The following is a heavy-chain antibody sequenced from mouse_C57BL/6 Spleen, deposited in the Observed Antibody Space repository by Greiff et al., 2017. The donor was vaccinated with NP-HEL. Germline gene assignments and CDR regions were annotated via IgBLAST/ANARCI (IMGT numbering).Heavy chain of an antibody. V-gene: IGHV1-76*01. CDR3: ARDYYGTFYYAMDY. CDR1: GYTFTDYY. Sequence: QVQLKESGAELVRPGASVKLSCKASGYTFTDYYINWVKQRPGQGLEWIARIYPGSGNTYYNEKFKGKATLTAEKSSSTAYMQLSSLTSEDSAVYFCARDYYGTFYYAMDYWGQGTSVTVSS. D-gene: IGHD1-1*01. J-gene: IGHJ4*01. CDR2: IYPGSGNT.